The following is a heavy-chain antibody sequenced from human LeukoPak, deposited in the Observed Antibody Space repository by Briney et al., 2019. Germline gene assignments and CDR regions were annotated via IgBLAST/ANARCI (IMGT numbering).Heavy chain of an antibody. CDR1: GFTVSSNY. CDR2: IYSGGST. D-gene: IGHD1-14*01. CDR3: ASSLTDAFDI. J-gene: IGHJ3*02. V-gene: IGHV3-66*01. Sequence: GGSLRLSCAASGFTVSSNYMSWVRQAPGKGLEWVSVIYSGGSTYYADSVKGRFTISRDNSKNTLYLQMNSPRAEDTAVYYCASSLTDAFDIWGQGTMVTVSS.